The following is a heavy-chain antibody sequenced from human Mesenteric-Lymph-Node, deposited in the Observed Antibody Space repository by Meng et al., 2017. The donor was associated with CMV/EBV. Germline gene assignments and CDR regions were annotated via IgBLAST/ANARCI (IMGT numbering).Heavy chain of an antibody. CDR1: GFTFSDYP. D-gene: IGHD6-19*01. CDR3: ARDDGGSGWTYFDY. CDR2: ISQDGTNK. V-gene: IGHV3-30-3*01. Sequence: GESLKISCAASGFTFSDYPMHWVRQAPGKGLEWVAVISQDGTNKYYADSVKGRFIISRDNSKNTVYLQMNSLRAEDTAMFYCARDDGGSGWTYFDYWGQGTLVTVSS. J-gene: IGHJ4*02.